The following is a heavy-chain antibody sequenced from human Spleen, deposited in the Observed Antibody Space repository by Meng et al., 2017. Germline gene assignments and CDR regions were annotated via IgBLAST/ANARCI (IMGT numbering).Heavy chain of an antibody. CDR3: VRSSGWVRTGFDP. CDR2: IGHSGIT. CDR1: GGSISTSGYY. Sequence: QPQLQESGPGLVKPSEALSLPCSVSGGSISTSGYYWGWIRQPPGKGLEWIGSIGHSGITYYTPSLKSRVIVSIDTSKSQFSLKLTSVTAADTAVYYCVRSSGWVRTGFDPWGQGTLVTVSS. V-gene: IGHV4-39*01. D-gene: IGHD6-19*01. J-gene: IGHJ5*02.